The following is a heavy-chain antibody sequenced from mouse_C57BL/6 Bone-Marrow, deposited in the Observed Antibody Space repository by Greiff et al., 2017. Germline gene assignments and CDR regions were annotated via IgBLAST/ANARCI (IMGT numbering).Heavy chain of an antibody. CDR3: ADDYCSSRWGY. CDR2: IDPSDRYT. D-gene: IGHD1-1*01. CDR1: GYTFTSYW. V-gene: IGHV1-59*01. J-gene: IGHJ2*01. Sequence: QVQLQQPGAELVRPGTSVKLSCKASGYTFTSYWMHWVKQRPGQGLEWIGVIDPSDRYTNSNQKFKGKATLTVDTPSTSAYMQLSSLTSEDSAVDCWADDYCSSRWGYWGQGTTLTVSS.